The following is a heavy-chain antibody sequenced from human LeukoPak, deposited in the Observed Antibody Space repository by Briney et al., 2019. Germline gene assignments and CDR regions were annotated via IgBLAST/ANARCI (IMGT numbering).Heavy chain of an antibody. Sequence: SETLSLTCAVYGASFSGYYWSWIRQPPGKGLDWIGQIYYSGDTKYNPSLESRVSISLDTSQTRLSLELSSVTAADTAVYYRVRHGGWHFDLWGRGTLVTVSS. D-gene: IGHD3-10*01. J-gene: IGHJ2*01. V-gene: IGHV4-34*01. CDR2: IYYSGDT. CDR3: VRHGGWHFDL. CDR1: GASFSGYY.